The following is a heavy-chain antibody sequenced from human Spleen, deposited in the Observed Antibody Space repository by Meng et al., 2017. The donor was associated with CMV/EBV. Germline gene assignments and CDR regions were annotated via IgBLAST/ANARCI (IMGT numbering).Heavy chain of an antibody. J-gene: IGHJ6*02. CDR1: GYTFIGYD. V-gene: IGHV1-69*10. Sequence: SVKVSCKASGYTFIGYDLHWVRQAPGQGLEWMGGIIPMVHIVNYAQKFQDRVTISADKSTTTAYMYLSSLRSEDTAVYYCARGAATVTTSRWGDYRYYYGVDVWGPGTTVTVSS. CDR2: IIPMVHIV. CDR3: ARGAATVTTSRWGDYRYYYGVDV. D-gene: IGHD4-11*01.